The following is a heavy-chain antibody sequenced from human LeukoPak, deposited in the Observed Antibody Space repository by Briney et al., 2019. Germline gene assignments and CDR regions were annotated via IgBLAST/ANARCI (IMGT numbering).Heavy chain of an antibody. V-gene: IGHV4-4*07. D-gene: IGHD3-10*01. CDR3: AREGLNMVRGVIPKEAWGWFDP. CDR1: GGSFSGYY. J-gene: IGHJ5*02. Sequence: SETLSLTCAVYGGSFSGYYWSWIRQPAGKGLEWIGRIYTSGNTNYHPSLKSRVTISVDTSKNQFSLKLSSVTAADTAVYYCAREGLNMVRGVIPKEAWGWFDPWGQGTLVTVSS. CDR2: IYTSGNT.